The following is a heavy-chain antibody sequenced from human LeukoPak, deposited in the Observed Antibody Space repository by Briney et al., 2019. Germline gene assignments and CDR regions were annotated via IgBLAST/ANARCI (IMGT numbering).Heavy chain of an antibody. D-gene: IGHD1-26*01. Sequence: GASVKVSCKASGYTFTSYYMHWVRQAPGQGLEWMGVINPSGGSTSYAQKFQGRVTMTRDTSTSTVYMELSSLRSEDTAVYYCAARVGATTPSDYWGQGTLVTVSS. CDR3: AARVGATTPSDY. CDR1: GYTFTSYY. V-gene: IGHV1-46*01. J-gene: IGHJ4*02. CDR2: INPSGGST.